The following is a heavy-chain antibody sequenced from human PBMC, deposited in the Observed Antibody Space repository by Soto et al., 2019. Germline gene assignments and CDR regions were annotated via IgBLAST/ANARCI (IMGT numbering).Heavy chain of an antibody. CDR3: ARVQGYSSGRGSGAFDI. V-gene: IGHV1-18*01. CDR1: GYTFTSYG. J-gene: IGHJ3*02. CDR2: ISAYNGNT. Sequence: ASVKVSCKASGYTFTSYGISWVRQAPGQGLEWMGWISAYNGNTNYAQKLQGRVTMTTDTSTSTAYMELRSLRSDDTAVYYCARVQGYSSGRGSGAFDIWGQGTMVTVSS. D-gene: IGHD6-19*01.